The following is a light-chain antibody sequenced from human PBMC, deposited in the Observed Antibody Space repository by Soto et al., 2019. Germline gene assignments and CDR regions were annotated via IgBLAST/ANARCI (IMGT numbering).Light chain of an antibody. CDR3: QQTNSFPLT. CDR2: DAS. CDR1: QSISNR. J-gene: IGKJ4*01. Sequence: DIQMTQSPSTLSASVGDGVTITFRASQSISNRLAWYQQRPGKAPKYLIYDASTLDSGAPSRFSGSGSGTDFTLTISSLQPEDFATYYCQQTNSFPLTFGGGTKVDIK. V-gene: IGKV1-5*01.